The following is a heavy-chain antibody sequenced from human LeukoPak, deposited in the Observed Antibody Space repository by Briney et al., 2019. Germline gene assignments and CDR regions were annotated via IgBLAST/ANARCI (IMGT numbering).Heavy chain of an antibody. V-gene: IGHV4-59*08. CDR2: IYYSGST. CDR1: GGSISSYY. D-gene: IGHD3-10*01. CDR3: ARVVSAELPVWFDP. J-gene: IGHJ5*02. Sequence: PSETLSLTCTVSGGSISSYYWSWIRQPPGKGLERIGYIYYSGSTNYNPSLESRVTISVDTSKNQFSLKLSSVTAADTAVYYCARVVSAELPVWFDPWGQGTLVTVSS.